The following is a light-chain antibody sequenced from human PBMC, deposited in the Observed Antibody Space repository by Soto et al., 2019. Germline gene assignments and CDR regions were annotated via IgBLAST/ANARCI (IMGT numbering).Light chain of an antibody. Sequence: QSALTQPASVSGSPGQSITLSCTGTSSDVGGYNFVSWYQQHPGTATNLMIYDVTNRPAGVSHRFSGSKSGNTSSLTSSGLQPDDAADYYCSSYTSRSAVVFGGGTQLTVL. CDR1: SSDVGGYNF. CDR3: SSYTSRSAVV. V-gene: IGLV2-14*01. CDR2: DVT. J-gene: IGLJ2*01.